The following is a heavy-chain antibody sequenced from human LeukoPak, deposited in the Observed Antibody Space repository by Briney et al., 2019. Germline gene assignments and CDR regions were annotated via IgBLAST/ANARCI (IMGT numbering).Heavy chain of an antibody. J-gene: IGHJ4*02. CDR2: ISYDGSNK. D-gene: IGHD3-10*01. CDR1: GFTFSSYG. V-gene: IGHV3-30*03. Sequence: GRSLRLSCAASGFTFSSYGMHWVRQAPGKGLEWVAVISYDGSNKYYADSVKGRFTISRDNSKNTLYLQMNSLRAEDTAVYYCATLWFGELLSSDYWGQGTLVTVSS. CDR3: ATLWFGELLSSDY.